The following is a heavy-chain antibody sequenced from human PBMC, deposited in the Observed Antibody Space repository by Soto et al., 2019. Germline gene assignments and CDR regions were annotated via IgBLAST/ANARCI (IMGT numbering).Heavy chain of an antibody. V-gene: IGHV3-33*01. J-gene: IGHJ6*03. CDR1: GFTFSSYG. D-gene: IGHD3-3*01. Sequence: GGSLRLSCAASGFTFSSYGMHWVRQAPGKGLEWVAVIWYDGSNKYYADSVKGRFTISRDNSKNTLYLQMNGLRAENTAVYYCARGNYDFWAQPYYYYYMDVWGKGTTVTVSS. CDR2: IWYDGSNK. CDR3: ARGNYDFWAQPYYYYYMDV.